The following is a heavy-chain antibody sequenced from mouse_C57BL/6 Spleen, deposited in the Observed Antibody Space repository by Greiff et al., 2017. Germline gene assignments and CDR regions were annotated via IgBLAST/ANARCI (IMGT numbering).Heavy chain of an antibody. J-gene: IGHJ3*01. CDR1: GYTFTSYW. D-gene: IGHD2-4*01. V-gene: IGHV1-64*01. CDR3: ARFEYDGPFAY. Sequence: VQLQQPGAELVKPGASVKLSCKASGYTFTSYWMHWVQQRPGQGLEWIGMIHPNSGSTNYNEKFKSKATLTVDKSSSTAYMQLSSLTSEDSAVYYCARFEYDGPFAYWGQGTLVTVSA. CDR2: IHPNSGST.